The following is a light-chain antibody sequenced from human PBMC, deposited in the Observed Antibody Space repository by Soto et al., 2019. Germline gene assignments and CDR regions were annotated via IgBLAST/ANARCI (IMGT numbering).Light chain of an antibody. CDR2: DAS. J-gene: IGKJ4*01. CDR1: QSVANNY. V-gene: IGKV3-20*01. Sequence: EIVLTQSPGTLSLSPGERATLSCRASQSVANNYLAWYQQQPGQAPRFLMYDASSRATGIPDRFSGSGSGTDFTLTISRLEPEDVAVYYCEQNGSTPLTFGGGTKVEIK. CDR3: EQNGSTPLT.